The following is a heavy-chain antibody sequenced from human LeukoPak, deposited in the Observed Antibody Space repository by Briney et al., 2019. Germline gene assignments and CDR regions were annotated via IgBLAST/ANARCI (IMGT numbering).Heavy chain of an antibody. CDR1: GFTFSSYS. CDR3: AKGPYYDFWSGGDY. J-gene: IGHJ4*02. V-gene: IGHV3-23*01. Sequence: GGSLRLSCAASGFTFSSYSMNWVRQAPGKGLEWVSAISGSGGSTYYADSVKGRFTISRDNSKNTLYLQMNSLRAEDTAVYYCAKGPYYDFWSGGDYWGQGTLVTVSS. D-gene: IGHD3-3*01. CDR2: ISGSGGST.